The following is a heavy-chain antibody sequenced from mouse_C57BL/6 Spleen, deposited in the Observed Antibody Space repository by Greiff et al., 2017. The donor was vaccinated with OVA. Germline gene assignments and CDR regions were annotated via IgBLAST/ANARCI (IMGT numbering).Heavy chain of an antibody. J-gene: IGHJ3*01. Sequence: EVQLQQSGAELVRPGASVKLSCTASGFNIKDDYMHWVKQRPEQGLEWIGWIDPENGDTEYASKFQGKATITADTSSNTAYLQLSSLTSEDTAVYYCTTRDYYGSFAYWGQGTLVTVSA. CDR1: GFNIKDDY. V-gene: IGHV14-4*01. CDR3: TTRDYYGSFAY. D-gene: IGHD1-1*01. CDR2: IDPENGDT.